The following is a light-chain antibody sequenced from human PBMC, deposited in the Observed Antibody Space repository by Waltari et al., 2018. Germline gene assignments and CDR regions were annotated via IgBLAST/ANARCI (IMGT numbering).Light chain of an antibody. CDR3: QQRSDWPRT. CDR1: QSIGTF. V-gene: IGKV3-11*01. J-gene: IGKJ1*01. CDR2: GAS. Sequence: EIVLTQSPATLSLSPGDRATLSCRASQSIGTFLAWLQQKPGQAPSLLIYGASYRATDIPARFSGAGSATYFTLPISSLEPEDFAVYFCQQRSDWPRTFGQGTRVEIK.